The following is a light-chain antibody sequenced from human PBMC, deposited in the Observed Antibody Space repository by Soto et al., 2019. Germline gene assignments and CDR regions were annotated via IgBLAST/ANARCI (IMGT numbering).Light chain of an antibody. CDR3: QQYHNWPA. J-gene: IGKJ1*01. V-gene: IGKV3-15*01. CDR2: GAA. Sequence: EIVMTQSPATLSVSAGERASLCCRASQSVFSSLAWYQQKPGKAPRLLIYGAATRATGIPARLSGSGSGTEFTLTIRSLPSEDFAVYFCQQYHNWPAFGQGTKVDIK. CDR1: QSVFSS.